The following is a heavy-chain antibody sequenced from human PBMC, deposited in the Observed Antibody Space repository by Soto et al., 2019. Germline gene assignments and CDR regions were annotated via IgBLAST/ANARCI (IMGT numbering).Heavy chain of an antibody. D-gene: IGHD3-3*01. V-gene: IGHV1-18*01. J-gene: IGHJ6*02. CDR3: ARVRGSGRYYYYDMDV. CDR2: ISAYNGNT. CDR1: GYTFTSYG. Sequence: ASVKVSCKASGYTFTSYGISWVRQAPGQGLEWMGWISAYNGNTNYAQKLQGRVTMTTDTSTSTAYMELRSLRSDDTAVYYCARVRGSGRYYYYDMDVWGQGTTGPSP.